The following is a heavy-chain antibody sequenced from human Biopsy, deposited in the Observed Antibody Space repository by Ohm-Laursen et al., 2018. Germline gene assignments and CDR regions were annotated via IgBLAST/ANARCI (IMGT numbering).Heavy chain of an antibody. CDR2: IYPGGST. V-gene: IGHV4-4*07. CDR3: ASVVLGPTNDAFDL. J-gene: IGHJ3*01. Sequence: SETLSLTWNVSGGDINNYYWSWIRQPAGQGLEWIGRIYPGGSTNYNPSRKSRVTMSVETSKKQLSLRLRSVTAADTAMYYCASVVLGPTNDAFDLWGQGAMVVVSS. D-gene: IGHD3-22*01. CDR1: GGDINNYY.